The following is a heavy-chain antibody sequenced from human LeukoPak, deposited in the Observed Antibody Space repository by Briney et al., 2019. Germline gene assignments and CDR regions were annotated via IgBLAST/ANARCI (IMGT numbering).Heavy chain of an antibody. D-gene: IGHD6-13*01. CDR2: ISGSGGST. J-gene: IGHJ6*02. CDR1: GFTFSSYA. Sequence: GGSLRLSCAASGFTFSSYAMSWVRQAPGKGLEWVSAISGSGGSTYYADSVKGRFTISRDNSKNTLYLQMNSLRAEDTAVYYCAKAGSWSYYYYGMDVWGQGTTVTVSS. CDR3: AKAGSWSYYYYGMDV. V-gene: IGHV3-23*01.